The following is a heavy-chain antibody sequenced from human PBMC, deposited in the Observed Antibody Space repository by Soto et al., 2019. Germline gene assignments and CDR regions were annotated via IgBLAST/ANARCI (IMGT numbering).Heavy chain of an antibody. CDR2: IGSDGSPT. V-gene: IGHV3-74*01. J-gene: IGHJ4*02. D-gene: IGHD4-17*01. CDR3: ARGRGYGDYFYFDY. Sequence: EVQLVESGGGLVQPGGSLRLSCAASGFTFSSYWIHWVRQAPGKGLVWVSRIGSDGSPTRYVDSVKGRFTISRDNAKNTLYLQMSSLRAEDTAVYYCARGRGYGDYFYFDYWGQGTLVTVSS. CDR1: GFTFSSYW.